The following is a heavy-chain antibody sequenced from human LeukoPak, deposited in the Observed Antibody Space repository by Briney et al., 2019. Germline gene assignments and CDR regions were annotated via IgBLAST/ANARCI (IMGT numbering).Heavy chain of an antibody. J-gene: IGHJ5*02. CDR1: GLTFSVFG. V-gene: IGHV3-30*02. D-gene: IGHD3-10*01. CDR3: AKGFERRTWGGSWFDT. Sequence: GGSLRPSCAASGLTFSVFGMQWVRPPPGRGLEWIAFICFYVHHHYHVASVEGRFTITRDNSKSTMYVQMNSLKNEDTAVYYCAKGFERRTWGGSWFDTWGQGTLVTVSS. CDR2: ICFYVHHH.